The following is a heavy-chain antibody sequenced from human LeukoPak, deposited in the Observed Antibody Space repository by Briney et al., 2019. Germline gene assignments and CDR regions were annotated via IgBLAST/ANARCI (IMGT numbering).Heavy chain of an antibody. CDR2: IKQDGSEV. V-gene: IGHV3-7*01. CDR3: ARGRIAVAGTYIPSNWGPQLYYMDV. Sequence: GGSLRLSCVTSGFSFSSYGMNWVRLAPGKGLEWVANIKQDGSEVYYVYSVKGRFTISRDNAKNSLYRQMNSLRAEDTAVYYCARGRIAVAGTYIPSNWGPQLYYMDVWGKGTTVTVSS. CDR1: GFSFSSYG. J-gene: IGHJ6*03. D-gene: IGHD6-13*01.